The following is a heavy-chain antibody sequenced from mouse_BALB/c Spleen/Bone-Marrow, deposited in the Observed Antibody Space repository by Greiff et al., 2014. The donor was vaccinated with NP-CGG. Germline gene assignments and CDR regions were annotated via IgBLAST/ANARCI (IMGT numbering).Heavy chain of an antibody. CDR1: GYTFTSYW. Sequence: QVQLKESGAELVKPGASVKLSCKASGYTFTSYWMHWVKQRPGQGLEWIGEINPSNGRTNYNEKFKSKVTLTVDKSSSTAYIQLSSLTSEYSAVYYCARWWFSYWYFDVWGAGTTVTVSS. D-gene: IGHD1-1*02. V-gene: IGHV1S81*02. J-gene: IGHJ1*01. CDR2: INPSNGRT. CDR3: ARWWFSYWYFDV.